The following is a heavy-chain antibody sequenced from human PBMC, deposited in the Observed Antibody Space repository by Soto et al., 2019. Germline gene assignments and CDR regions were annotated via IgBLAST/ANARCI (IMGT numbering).Heavy chain of an antibody. CDR2: ISGTGGST. CDR1: GFTFSSYA. D-gene: IGHD3-22*01. Sequence: GGSLRLSCAASGFTFSSYAMSWVRQTPGKGLEWVSTISGTGGSTYYPDSVKGRLTISRDNSKNTVYLQMNSLRAEDAAVYYCAKEMTSGYYLFDYWGQGTLVTVSS. J-gene: IGHJ4*02. CDR3: AKEMTSGYYLFDY. V-gene: IGHV3-23*01.